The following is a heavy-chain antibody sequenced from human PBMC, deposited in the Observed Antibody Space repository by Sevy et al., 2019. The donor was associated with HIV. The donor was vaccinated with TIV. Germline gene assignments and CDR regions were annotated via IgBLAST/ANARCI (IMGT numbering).Heavy chain of an antibody. CDR3: ARDAPYSNYGRANYGMDV. V-gene: IGHV3-30-3*01. CDR2: ISYDGSNK. D-gene: IGHD4-4*01. Sequence: GGSLRLSCADSGFTFSSYAMHWVRQAPGKGLEWVAVISYDGSNKYYADSVKGRFTISRDNSKNTLYLQMNSLRAEDTAVYYCARDAPYSNYGRANYGMDVWGQGTTVTVSS. J-gene: IGHJ6*02. CDR1: GFTFSSYA.